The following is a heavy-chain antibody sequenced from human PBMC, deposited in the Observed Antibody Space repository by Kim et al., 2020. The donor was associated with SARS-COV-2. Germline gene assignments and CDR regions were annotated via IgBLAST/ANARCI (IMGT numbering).Heavy chain of an antibody. D-gene: IGHD3-9*01. CDR2: IDPSDSYT. CDR1: GYSFTSHW. J-gene: IGHJ4*02. V-gene: IGHV5-10-1*01. Sequence: GESLKISCKGSGYSFTSHWISWVRQMPGKGLEWMGRIDPSDSYTNYSPSFQGHVTISADKSISTAYLQWSSLKASDTAMYYCASTATYDILTGYYNQTDYWGQGTLVTVSS. CDR3: ASTATYDILTGYYNQTDY.